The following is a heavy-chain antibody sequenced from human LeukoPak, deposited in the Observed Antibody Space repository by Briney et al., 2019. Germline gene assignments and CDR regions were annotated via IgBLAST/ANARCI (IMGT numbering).Heavy chain of an antibody. D-gene: IGHD6-19*01. CDR1: GGSISSYY. V-gene: IGHV4-59*01. CDR2: IYYSGST. J-gene: IGHJ4*02. CDR3: AKDTGIAVAGTADYFDY. Sequence: SETLSLTCTVSGGSISSYYWSWIRQPPGKGLEWIGYIYYSGSTNYNPSLKSRVTISVDTSKNQFSLKLSSVTAADTAVYYCAKDTGIAVAGTADYFDYWGQGTLVTVSS.